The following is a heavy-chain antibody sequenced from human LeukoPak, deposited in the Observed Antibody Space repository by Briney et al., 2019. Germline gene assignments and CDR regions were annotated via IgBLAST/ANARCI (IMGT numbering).Heavy chain of an antibody. CDR2: IYTSGST. Sequence: SETLSLTCTVSGGSISSGSYYWSWIRQPAGKGLEWIGRIYTSGSTNYNPSLKSRVTISVDTSKNQFSLKLSSVTAADTAVYYCASYGDYGYMDVWGKGTTVTISS. V-gene: IGHV4-61*02. CDR3: ASYGDYGYMDV. CDR1: GGSISSGSYY. J-gene: IGHJ6*03. D-gene: IGHD4-17*01.